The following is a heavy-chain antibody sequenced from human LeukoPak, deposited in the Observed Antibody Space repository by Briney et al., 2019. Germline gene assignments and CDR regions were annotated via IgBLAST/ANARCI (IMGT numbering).Heavy chain of an antibody. CDR2: IIPILGIA. D-gene: IGHD5-12*01. Sequence: ASVKVSCKASGGTFSSYAISWVRQAPGQGLEWMGRIIPILGIANYAQKFQGRVTITADKSTSTAYMELSSLRSEDTAVYYCARDQSHGLQLNFDYWGQGTLITVSS. CDR1: GGTFSSYA. V-gene: IGHV1-69*04. J-gene: IGHJ4*02. CDR3: ARDQSHGLQLNFDY.